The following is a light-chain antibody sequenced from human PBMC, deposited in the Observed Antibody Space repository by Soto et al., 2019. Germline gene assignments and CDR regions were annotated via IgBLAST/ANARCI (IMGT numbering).Light chain of an antibody. J-gene: IGKJ2*01. Sequence: DIQMTQSPSSLSASVGDRVTITCRASQGIRNDVGWYQQKPGKAPKRLIYAASILQSEVPSSFSGIGSGTEFTLTISSLQPEDFATYCCLHHNSYPPYTFGQGTKLEIK. CDR2: AAS. CDR1: QGIRND. V-gene: IGKV1-17*01. CDR3: LHHNSYPPYT.